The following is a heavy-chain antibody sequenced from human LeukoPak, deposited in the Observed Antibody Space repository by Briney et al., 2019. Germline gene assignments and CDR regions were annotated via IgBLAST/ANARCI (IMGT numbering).Heavy chain of an antibody. V-gene: IGHV5-10-1*01. Sequence: GESLKISCKGSGYSFTSYWISWVRQMPGKGLEWMGRIDPSDSYTNYGPSFQGHVTISADKSISTAYLQWSSLKASDTAMYYCARHRRGDSSSWYLDYWGQGTLVTVSS. CDR2: IDPSDSYT. D-gene: IGHD6-13*01. J-gene: IGHJ4*02. CDR3: ARHRRGDSSSWYLDY. CDR1: GYSFTSYW.